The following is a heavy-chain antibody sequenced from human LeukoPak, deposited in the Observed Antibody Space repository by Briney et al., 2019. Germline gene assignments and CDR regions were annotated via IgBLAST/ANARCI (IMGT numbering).Heavy chain of an antibody. V-gene: IGHV3-7*01. D-gene: IGHD3-10*01. Sequence: GGSLRLSCAASGFTFSSYWMSWVRQAPGKGLEWVANIKQDGSEKYYVDSVKGRFTISRDNAKNSLYLQMNSLRAEDTAVYYCARENYYGSGSQDFDYCGQGTLVTVSS. CDR3: ARENYYGSGSQDFDY. CDR2: IKQDGSEK. CDR1: GFTFSSYW. J-gene: IGHJ4*02.